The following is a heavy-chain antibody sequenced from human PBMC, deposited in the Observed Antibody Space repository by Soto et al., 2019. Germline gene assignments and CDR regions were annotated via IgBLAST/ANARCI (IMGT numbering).Heavy chain of an antibody. CDR2: IKEDGSEK. J-gene: IGHJ4*02. CDR1: GFTFSRYY. D-gene: IGHD3-9*01. V-gene: IGHV3-7*03. CDR3: VRAGTGLQLDY. Sequence: GGSLRLSCTVSGFTFSRYYMNWVRQAPGKGLEWVATIKEDGSEKFYVDSVKGRFTISRDNAKNSLFLQMNSLRVEDTALYYCVRAGTGLQLDYWGQGTLDIVSS.